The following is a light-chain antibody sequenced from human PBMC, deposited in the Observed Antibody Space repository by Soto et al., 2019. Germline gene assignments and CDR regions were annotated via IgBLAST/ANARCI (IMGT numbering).Light chain of an antibody. V-gene: IGKV3D-15*01. CDR1: QSVSNN. CDR2: GAS. Sequence: EIVLTQSPGTLSLSPGERATLSCRASQSVSNNYLAWYQQKPGQAPRLLIYGASARATGIPAKFSGSGSGTEFTLTISSLQSEDFAVYHCQQYNNWPRTVGQGTKGEI. J-gene: IGKJ1*01. CDR3: QQYNNWPRT.